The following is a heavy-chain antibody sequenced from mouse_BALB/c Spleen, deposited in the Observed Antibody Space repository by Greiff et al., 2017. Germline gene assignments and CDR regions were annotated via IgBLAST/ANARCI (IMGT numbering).Heavy chain of an antibody. CDR1: GFSLTSYG. D-gene: IGHD2-14*01. Sequence: VKLQESGPGLVAPSQSLSITCTVSGFSLTSYGVHWVRQPPGKGLEWLGVIWAGGSTNYNSALMSRLSISKDNSKSQVFLKMNSLQTDDTAMYYCAKYDEAWFAYWGQGTLVTVSA. CDR2: IWAGGST. V-gene: IGHV2-9*02. J-gene: IGHJ3*01. CDR3: AKYDEAWFAY.